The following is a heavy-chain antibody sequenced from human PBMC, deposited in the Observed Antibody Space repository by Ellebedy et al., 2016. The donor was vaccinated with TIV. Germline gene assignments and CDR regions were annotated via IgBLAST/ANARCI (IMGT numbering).Heavy chain of an antibody. Sequence: GGSLRLSXAASGFSFSWHWMHWVRQAPGKGLVWVSRITNDGSETRYADSVKGRFTISRDNARKTVYLQMSSLRAEDTAVYYCATDGTYGNFDNWGQGTLVTVSS. J-gene: IGHJ4*02. CDR3: ATDGTYGNFDN. D-gene: IGHD1-26*01. CDR1: GFSFSWHW. CDR2: ITNDGSET. V-gene: IGHV3-74*01.